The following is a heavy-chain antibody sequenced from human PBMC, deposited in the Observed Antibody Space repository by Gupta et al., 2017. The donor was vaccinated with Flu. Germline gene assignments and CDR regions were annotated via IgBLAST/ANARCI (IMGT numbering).Heavy chain of an antibody. CDR1: SSYA. J-gene: IGHJ4*02. V-gene: IGHV1-69*01. D-gene: IGHD1-1*01. CDR2: IIPIFGTA. Sequence: SSYAISWVRQAPGQGLEWMGGIIPIFGTANYAQKFQGRVTITADVSTSTAYMELSSLRSEDTAVYYCARDLLEGSWGQGTLVTVSS. CDR3: ARDLLEGS.